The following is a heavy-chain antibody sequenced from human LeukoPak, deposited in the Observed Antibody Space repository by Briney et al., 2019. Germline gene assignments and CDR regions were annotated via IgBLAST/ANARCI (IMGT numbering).Heavy chain of an antibody. CDR2: ISWNSGSI. J-gene: IGHJ3*02. V-gene: IGHV3-9*03. CDR3: AKAQKSYYDSSGYSPAGAFDI. CDR1: GFTFDDYA. Sequence: GRSLRLSCAASGFTFDDYAMHWVRQAPGEGLEWVSGISWNSGSIGYADSVKGRFTISRDNAKNSLYLQMNSLRAEDMALYYCAKAQKSYYDSSGYSPAGAFDIWGQGTMVTVSS. D-gene: IGHD3-22*01.